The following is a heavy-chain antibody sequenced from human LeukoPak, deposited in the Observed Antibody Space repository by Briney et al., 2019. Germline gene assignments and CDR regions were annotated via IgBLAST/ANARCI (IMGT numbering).Heavy chain of an antibody. CDR2: IRYDGSNK. V-gene: IGHV3-30*02. D-gene: IGHD1-7*01. Sequence: GGSLRLSCAASGFTFSSYGMHWVRQAPGKGLEWVAFIRYDGSNKYYADSVKGRFTISRDNSNNTLYLQMNSLRAEDTAVYYCAKDARSYNWNSGWFDPWGQGTLVTVSS. J-gene: IGHJ5*02. CDR3: AKDARSYNWNSGWFDP. CDR1: GFTFSSYG.